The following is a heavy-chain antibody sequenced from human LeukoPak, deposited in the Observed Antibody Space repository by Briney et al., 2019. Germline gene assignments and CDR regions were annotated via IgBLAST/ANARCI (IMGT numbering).Heavy chain of an antibody. CDR1: GFTFSTYG. J-gene: IGHJ4*02. D-gene: IGHD1-26*01. CDR2: ISYDGSNK. V-gene: IGHV3-30*03. Sequence: PGGSLRLSCAASGFTFSTYGMRWVRQAPGKGLEWVAVISYDGSNKYYADSVKGRFTISRDNSKNTLSLQMNSLRAEDTAVYYCARRTRGSWVDYWGQGTLVTVSS. CDR3: ARRTRGSWVDY.